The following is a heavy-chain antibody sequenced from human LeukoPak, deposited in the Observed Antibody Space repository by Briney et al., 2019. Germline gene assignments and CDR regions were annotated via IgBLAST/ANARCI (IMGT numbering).Heavy chain of an antibody. D-gene: IGHD2-2*03. Sequence: PGESLKISCKGSGYSFTSYWIVWVRQMPGKGLEWMGIIYPGDSDTRYCPSFQGQVTISADKSISTAYLQWSSLKASDTAMYYCARVGIVVVPAAIAYYYYYMDVWGKGTTVTVSS. CDR2: IYPGDSDT. J-gene: IGHJ6*03. V-gene: IGHV5-51*01. CDR3: ARVGIVVVPAAIAYYYYYMDV. CDR1: GYSFTSYW.